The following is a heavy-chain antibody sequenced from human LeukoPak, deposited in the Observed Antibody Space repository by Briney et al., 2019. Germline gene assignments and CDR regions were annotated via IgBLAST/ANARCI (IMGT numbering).Heavy chain of an antibody. CDR3: AKVSGWSVRLYYFNY. D-gene: IGHD6-19*01. CDR2: ISGSGGST. V-gene: IGHV3-23*01. Sequence: GGSLRLSCAASGFTFSSYAMSWVRQAPGKGLEWVSAISGSGGSTYYADSVKGRFTISRDNSKNTLYLQMNSLRAEDTAVYYCAKVSGWSVRLYYFNYWCQGTLVTVSS. CDR1: GFTFSSYA. J-gene: IGHJ4*02.